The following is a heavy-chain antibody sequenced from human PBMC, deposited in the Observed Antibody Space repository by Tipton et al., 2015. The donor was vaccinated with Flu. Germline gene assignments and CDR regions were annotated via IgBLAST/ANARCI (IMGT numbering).Heavy chain of an antibody. V-gene: IGHV3-21*01. CDR1: GFTFSYYT. J-gene: IGHJ6*02. CDR2: ISSSNTYI. CDR3: ATLRGSTYDSYIMDF. Sequence: SLRLSCAASGFTFSYYTMNWVRQAPGKGLEWVSSISSSNTYIYYADSVKGRFTISRDNAKESLYLQMNSLRADDTAVYYCATLRGSTYDSYIMDFWGQGTTVIVSS.